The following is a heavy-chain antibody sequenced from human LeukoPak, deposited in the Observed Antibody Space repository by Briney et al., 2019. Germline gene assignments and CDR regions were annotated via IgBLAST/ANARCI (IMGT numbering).Heavy chain of an antibody. J-gene: IGHJ4*02. CDR1: GGTFSGYY. CDR2: INHSGST. V-gene: IGHV4-34*01. Sequence: SETVSLTCAVYGGTFSGYYWSWIRQPPGKGLEWIGEINHSGSTNYNPSLKSRVTISVDKSKNQFSLKLSSVTAADTAVYYCARGQSVYGDYVDYWGQGTLVTVSS. D-gene: IGHD4-17*01. CDR3: ARGQSVYGDYVDY.